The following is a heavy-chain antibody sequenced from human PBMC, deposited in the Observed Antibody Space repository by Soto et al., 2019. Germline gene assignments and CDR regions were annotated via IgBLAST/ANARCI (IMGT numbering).Heavy chain of an antibody. CDR1: GYTFTSYY. D-gene: IGHD3-3*01. CDR2: INPSGGST. CDR3: ASGWSGNMGWYYYGMDV. J-gene: IGHJ6*02. Sequence: QVQLVQSGAEVKKPGASVKVSCKASGYTFTSYYMHWVRQAPGQGLEWMGIINPSGGSTSYAQKFQGRVTMTRDTSTSTVYMELSSLRSEDTAVYYCASGWSGNMGWYYYGMDVWGQGTTVTVSS. V-gene: IGHV1-46*01.